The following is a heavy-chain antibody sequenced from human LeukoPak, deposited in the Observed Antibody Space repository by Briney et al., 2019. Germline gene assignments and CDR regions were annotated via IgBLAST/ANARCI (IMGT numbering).Heavy chain of an antibody. CDR2: IYHSGST. Sequence: SETLSLTCTVSGYSISSGYYWGWIRQPPGKGLEWIGTIYHSGSTYYNPSLKSRITISVDTSKNQFSLKLSSVAAADTAVYYCAKSNGYGLVDIWGQGTMVTVSS. CDR1: GYSISSGYY. J-gene: IGHJ3*02. D-gene: IGHD3-10*01. CDR3: AKSNGYGLVDI. V-gene: IGHV4-38-2*02.